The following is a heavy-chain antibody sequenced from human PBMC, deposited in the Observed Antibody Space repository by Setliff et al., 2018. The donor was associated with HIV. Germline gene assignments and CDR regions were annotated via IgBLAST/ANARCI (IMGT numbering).Heavy chain of an antibody. CDR3: ARGLNYYGSGSYLPLGY. V-gene: IGHV4-34*01. D-gene: IGHD3-10*01. CDR1: GGSFSDYY. Sequence: SETLSLTCALYGGSFSDYYWSWIRQPPGMGLEWIGEVNRGRSTKYHASLKSRVTISIDTSKNQISLKLSSVTAADTAVYYCARGLNYYGSGSYLPLGYWGQGTLVTVSS. J-gene: IGHJ4*02. CDR2: VNRGRST.